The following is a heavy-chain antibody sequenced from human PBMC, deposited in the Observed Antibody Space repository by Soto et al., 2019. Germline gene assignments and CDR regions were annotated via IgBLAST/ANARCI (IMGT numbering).Heavy chain of an antibody. Sequence: SVMLCVTCAVDGGYFSGYYWTWIRQPPGTGLEWIGEINHSGSTNYNPSLKSRVTISVDTSKNQFSLKLTSVTAADTAMYYCARDDSERPATYWGQGTLVTVSS. CDR1: GGYFSGYY. V-gene: IGHV4-34*01. J-gene: IGHJ4*02. CDR3: ARDDSERPATY. CDR2: INHSGST. D-gene: IGHD3-10*01.